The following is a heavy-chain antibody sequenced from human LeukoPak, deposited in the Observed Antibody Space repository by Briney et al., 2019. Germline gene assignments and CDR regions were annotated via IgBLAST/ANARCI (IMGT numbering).Heavy chain of an antibody. D-gene: IGHD1-26*01. CDR3: AKDQVWGGKWVWRAADY. V-gene: IGHV3-30*18. CDR2: ISYDGSNK. Sequence: GRSLRLSCAASGFTFSSYGMHWVRQAPGKGLEWVAVISYDGSNKYYADSVKGRFTISRDNSKNTLYLQMNSLRAEDTAVYYCAKDQVWGGKWVWRAADYWGQGTQVTVSS. CDR1: GFTFSSYG. J-gene: IGHJ4*02.